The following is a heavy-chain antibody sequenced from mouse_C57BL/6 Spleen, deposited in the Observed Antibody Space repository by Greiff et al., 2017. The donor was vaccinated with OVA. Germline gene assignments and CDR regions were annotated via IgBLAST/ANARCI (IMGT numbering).Heavy chain of an antibody. CDR2: ISNGGGST. CDR1: GFTFSDYY. CDR3: ARSHYYGSSYGYFDV. Sequence: EVKLMESGGGLVQPGGSLKLSCAASGFTFSDYYMYWVRQTPEKRLEWVAYISNGGGSTYYPDTVKGRFTISRDNAKNTLYLQMSRLKSEDTAMYYCARSHYYGSSYGYFDVWGTGTTVTVSS. V-gene: IGHV5-12*01. D-gene: IGHD1-1*01. J-gene: IGHJ1*03.